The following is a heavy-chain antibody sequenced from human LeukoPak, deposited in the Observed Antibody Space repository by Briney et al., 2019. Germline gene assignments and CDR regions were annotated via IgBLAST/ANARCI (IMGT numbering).Heavy chain of an antibody. V-gene: IGHV3-11*01. J-gene: IGHJ4*02. Sequence: PGGSLRLSCAASGFTFSDYYMSWIRQAPGKGLEWVSYISSSGSTIYYADSVKGRFTISRDNAKNSLYLQMNSLRAEDTAVYYCARDYYYDSSGYYYRLAFDYWGQGTLVTVSS. CDR1: GFTFSDYY. D-gene: IGHD3-22*01. CDR2: ISSSGSTI. CDR3: ARDYYYDSSGYYYRLAFDY.